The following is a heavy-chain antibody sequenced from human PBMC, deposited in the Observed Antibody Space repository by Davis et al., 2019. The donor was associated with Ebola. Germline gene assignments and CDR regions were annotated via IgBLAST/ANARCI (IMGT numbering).Heavy chain of an antibody. CDR2: MNPNSGNT. CDR1: GYTFTSYD. D-gene: IGHD3-3*01. Sequence: ASVTVSCKASGYTFTSYDINWVRQATGQGLEWLGWMNPNSGNTGCAQKFQGRVTMTRNTSISTAYMELSSLRSEDTAVYYCARCLAYYDFWSAYPYYYYGMDVWGQGTTVTVSS. J-gene: IGHJ6*02. CDR3: ARCLAYYDFWSAYPYYYYGMDV. V-gene: IGHV1-8*01.